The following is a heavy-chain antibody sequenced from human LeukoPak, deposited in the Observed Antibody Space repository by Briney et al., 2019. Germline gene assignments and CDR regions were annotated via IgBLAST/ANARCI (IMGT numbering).Heavy chain of an antibody. D-gene: IGHD4-17*01. V-gene: IGHV1-2*02. CDR3: ARLDYGDYPY. CDR2: INPNSGAT. CDR1: GYTFTGYY. Sequence: GASVKVSCKASGYTFTGYYAYWVRQAPGQGLEWMGWINPNSGATSYAQKFQGRVTMTRDTSISTAYMELSGLRSDDTAVYYCARLDYGDYPYWGQGTLVTVSS. J-gene: IGHJ4*02.